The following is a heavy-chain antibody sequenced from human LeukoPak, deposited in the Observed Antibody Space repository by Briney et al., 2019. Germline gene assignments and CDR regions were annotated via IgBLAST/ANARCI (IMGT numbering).Heavy chain of an antibody. J-gene: IGHJ4*02. CDR3: AKRSGSPHNFDY. CDR1: GFAFAEHT. CDR2: ISGDGGNK. V-gene: IGHV3-43*01. D-gene: IGHD1-1*01. Sequence: PGGSLRLSCAASGFAFAEHTMNWVRHPPGKGLQWVSLISGDGGNKHYADSVKGRFTISRDKSKTYLYLQMNSLTSEDTAFYYCAKRSGSPHNFDYWGQGALVTVSS.